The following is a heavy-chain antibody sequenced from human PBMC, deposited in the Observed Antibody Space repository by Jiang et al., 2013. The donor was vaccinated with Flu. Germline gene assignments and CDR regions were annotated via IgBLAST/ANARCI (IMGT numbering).Heavy chain of an antibody. CDR2: TYFQTKWIN. V-gene: IGHV6-1*01. J-gene: IGHJ2*01. Sequence: SQTLSLTCVISGDSVSRNSVGWHWIRQSPSRGLEWLGRTYFQTKWINDYAVSVKSRITINPDTSKNQFSLQLNSVTPEGTAVYYCARQVGYWDFDLWGRGTVVTVSS. CDR1: GDSVSRNSVG. CDR3: ARQVGYWDFDL.